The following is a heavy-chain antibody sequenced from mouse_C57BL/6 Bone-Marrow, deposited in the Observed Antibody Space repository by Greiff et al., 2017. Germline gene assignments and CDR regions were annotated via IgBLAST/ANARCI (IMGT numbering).Heavy chain of an antibody. CDR3: ARRGDGYYGGWFAY. V-gene: IGHV1-67*01. CDR2: ISTYYGDA. Sequence: VQLQQSGPELVRPGVSVKISCKGSGYTFPDYAMHWVKQSPAKSLEWIGVISTYYGDASYNQKFKDKATMTVDNSSSTAYMELARLTSEDSAVYYCARRGDGYYGGWFAYWGQGTLVTVSA. J-gene: IGHJ3*01. CDR1: GYTFPDYA. D-gene: IGHD2-3*01.